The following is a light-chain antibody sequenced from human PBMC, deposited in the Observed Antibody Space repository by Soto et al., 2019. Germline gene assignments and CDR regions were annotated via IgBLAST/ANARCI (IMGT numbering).Light chain of an antibody. Sequence: QSALTQPRSVSGSPGQSVTISCTGTSSDVGDYNYVSWYQQYPGKAPTLVIYDVSKRSSGVPDRFSGSKSGNTASLTISGLPAEEEADYYCCSFAGSYTFRVFGGGTKLTVL. CDR1: SSDVGDYNY. V-gene: IGLV2-11*01. J-gene: IGLJ3*02. CDR3: CSFAGSYTFRV. CDR2: DVS.